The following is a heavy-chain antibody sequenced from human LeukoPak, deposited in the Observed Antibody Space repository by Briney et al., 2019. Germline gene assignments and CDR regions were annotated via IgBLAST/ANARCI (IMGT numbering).Heavy chain of an antibody. CDR2: IYHSGST. Sequence: SETLSLTCAVSGGSISSSNWWSWVRQPPGKGLEWIGEIYHSGSTNYNPSLKSRVTISVDKSKNQFSLKLSSVTAAGTAVYYCARVGYSYAHARYYFDYWGQGTLVTVSS. D-gene: IGHD5-18*01. V-gene: IGHV4-4*02. J-gene: IGHJ4*02. CDR3: ARVGYSYAHARYYFDY. CDR1: GGSISSSNW.